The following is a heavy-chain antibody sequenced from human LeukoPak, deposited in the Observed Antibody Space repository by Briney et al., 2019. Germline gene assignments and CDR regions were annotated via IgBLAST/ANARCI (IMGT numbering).Heavy chain of an antibody. D-gene: IGHD6-19*01. V-gene: IGHV3-30-3*01. CDR2: ISYDGSNK. J-gene: IGHJ5*02. CDR1: GFTFSSYA. CDR3: ARDKDSSGYNWFDP. Sequence: GGSLRLSCAASGFTFSSYAMHRVRQAPGKGLEWVAVISYDGSNKYYADSVKGRFTISRDNSKNTLYLQMNSLRAGDTAVYYCARDKDSSGYNWFDPWGQGTLVTVSS.